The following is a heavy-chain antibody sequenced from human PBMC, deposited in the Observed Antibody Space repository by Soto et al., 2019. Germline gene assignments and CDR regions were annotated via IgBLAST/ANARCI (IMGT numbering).Heavy chain of an antibody. CDR3: AKRYGSGSYRDFNSYYGMDI. Sequence: GGSLRLSCAASRFTFGNYGMSWVRQGPGKGLEWVSGISPTGDKTYYADTVKGRFIISRDNSQKTLSLEMNNVRAEDTAVYYCAKRYGSGSYRDFNSYYGMDIWGQGTTVTVSS. J-gene: IGHJ6*02. CDR2: ISPTGDKT. V-gene: IGHV3-23*01. CDR1: RFTFGNYG. D-gene: IGHD3-10*01.